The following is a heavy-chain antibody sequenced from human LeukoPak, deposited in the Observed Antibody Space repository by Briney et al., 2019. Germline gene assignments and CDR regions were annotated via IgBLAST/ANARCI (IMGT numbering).Heavy chain of an antibody. D-gene: IGHD4/OR15-4a*01. CDR3: ARRAGAYSHPYDY. Sequence: GGSLRLSCAASGFIFTSYWMSWVRQAPGKGLEWVSYISSSGSTIYYADSVKGRFTISRDNAKNSLYLQMNSLRAEDTAVYYCARRAGAYSHPYDYWGQGTLVTVSS. J-gene: IGHJ4*02. CDR1: GFIFTSYW. V-gene: IGHV3-48*04. CDR2: ISSSGSTI.